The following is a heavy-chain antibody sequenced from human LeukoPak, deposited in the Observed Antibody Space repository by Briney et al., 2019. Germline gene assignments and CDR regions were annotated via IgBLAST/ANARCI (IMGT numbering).Heavy chain of an antibody. CDR1: SGSISSSSYY. J-gene: IGHJ4*02. CDR3: ARALGGSSSGWYLILD. Sequence: SETLSLTCTISSGSISSSSYYWGWIRQPPGKGLEWIGSIYYSGSTYYNPSLKSRVTISVDTSKNQFSLKLSSVTAADTAVYYCARALGGSSSGWYLILDWGQGTLVTVSS. D-gene: IGHD6-19*01. V-gene: IGHV4-39*07. CDR2: IYYSGST.